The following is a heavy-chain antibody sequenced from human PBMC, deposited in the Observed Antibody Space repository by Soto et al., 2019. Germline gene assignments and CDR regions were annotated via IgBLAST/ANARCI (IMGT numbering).Heavy chain of an antibody. J-gene: IGHJ4*02. CDR1: GFTFSSYG. V-gene: IGHV3-33*01. CDR2: IWYDGSNK. CDR3: ASFSGSYG. Sequence: QVQLVESGGGVVQPGRSLRLSCAASGFTFSSYGMHWVRQAPGKGLEWVAVIWYDGSNKYYADSVKGRFTISRDNSKNTVYLQMDSLRAEDTAVYCCASFSGSYGWGQGTLVTVSS. D-gene: IGHD1-26*01.